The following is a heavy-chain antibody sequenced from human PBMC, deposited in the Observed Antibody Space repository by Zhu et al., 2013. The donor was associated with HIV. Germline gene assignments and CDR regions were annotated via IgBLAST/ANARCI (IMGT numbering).Heavy chain of an antibody. CDR3: ARGPRGTTNAVAGYSYGFYYYYYGMDVV. D-gene: IGHD5-18*01. CDR2: IIPIFGTA. CDR1: GGTFSSYA. J-gene: IGHJ6*02. V-gene: IGHV1-69*01. Sequence: QVQLVQSGAEVKKPGSSVKVSCKASGGTFSSYAISWVRQAPGQGLEWMGGIIPIFGTANYAQKFQGRVTITADESTSTAYMELSSLRSEDTAVYYCARGPRGTTNAVAGYSYGFYYYYYGMDVVGAKGPR.